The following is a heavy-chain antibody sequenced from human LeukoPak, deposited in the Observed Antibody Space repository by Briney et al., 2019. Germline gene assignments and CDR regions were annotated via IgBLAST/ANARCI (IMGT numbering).Heavy chain of an antibody. Sequence: ASVKVSCKASGGTFSSYAISWVRQAPGQGLEWMGWINGKRGDTNYAQNFQDRVTMTRDTSTSTVYMELSRLTVDDTAVYYCARDHDWGVDYWGQGTLVTVSS. CDR1: GGTFSSYA. D-gene: IGHD7-27*01. CDR3: ARDHDWGVDY. V-gene: IGHV1-2*02. CDR2: INGKRGDT. J-gene: IGHJ4*02.